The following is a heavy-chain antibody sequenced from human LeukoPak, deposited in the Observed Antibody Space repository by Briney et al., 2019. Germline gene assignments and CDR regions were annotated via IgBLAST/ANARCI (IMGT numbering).Heavy chain of an antibody. CDR3: ASSYWYFDL. CDR1: GFTFSYSY. V-gene: IGHV3-11*06. CDR2: ISSRGDST. Sequence: KPGGSMRLSCAASGFTFSYSYMNWIRQAPGNGPEWVSSISSRGDSTNYADSVKGRFTISRDNAKNSLYLQMNSLRAEDTAVYYCASSYWYFDLWGRGTLVTVSS. J-gene: IGHJ2*01.